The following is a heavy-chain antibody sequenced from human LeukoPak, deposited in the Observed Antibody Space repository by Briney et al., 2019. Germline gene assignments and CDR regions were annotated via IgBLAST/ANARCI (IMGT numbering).Heavy chain of an antibody. Sequence: ASVKVSCKASGYTFTSYGISWVRQAPGQGLEWMGWISAYNGNTNYAQKLQGRVTITTDTSTSTAYMELRSLRSDDTAVYYCARGFTQWWEPKDAFDIWGQGTMVTVSS. D-gene: IGHD2-15*01. CDR2: ISAYNGNT. CDR1: GYTFTSYG. J-gene: IGHJ3*02. V-gene: IGHV1-18*01. CDR3: ARGFTQWWEPKDAFDI.